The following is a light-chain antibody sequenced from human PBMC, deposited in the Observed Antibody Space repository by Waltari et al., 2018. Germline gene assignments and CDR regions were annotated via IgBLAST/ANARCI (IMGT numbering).Light chain of an antibody. J-gene: IGLJ1*01. CDR1: SSDAGDYEY. Sequence: QSVLTQPASVSGSPGQSITISCTGTSSDAGDYEYVSWYQQRPGKAPKLMIYDVSKRPSGVSNRFSGSESGNTASLTISGLQPEEEADYYCSSFISSSTYVFGTGTKVTVL. V-gene: IGLV2-14*01. CDR3: SSFISSSTYV. CDR2: DVS.